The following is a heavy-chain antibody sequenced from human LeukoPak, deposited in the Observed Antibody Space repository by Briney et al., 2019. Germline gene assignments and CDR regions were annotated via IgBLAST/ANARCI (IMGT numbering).Heavy chain of an antibody. Sequence: PSETLSLTCAVYGGSFSGYYWSWIRQPPGKGLEWIGEINHSGSTNYNPSLKSRVTISVDTSKNQFSLQLSSVTAADTAVYYCARTYYYDSSLHYFDYWGQGTLVTVSS. CDR3: ARTYYYDSSLHYFDY. D-gene: IGHD3-22*01. V-gene: IGHV4-34*01. CDR2: INHSGST. J-gene: IGHJ4*02. CDR1: GGSFSGYY.